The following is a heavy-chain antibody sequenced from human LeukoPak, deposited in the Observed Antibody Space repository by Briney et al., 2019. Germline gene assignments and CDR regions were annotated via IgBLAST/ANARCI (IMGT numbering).Heavy chain of an antibody. Sequence: VASVKVSCRASGYTFTSYGISWVRQAPGQGLEWMGWISAYNGNTNYAQKLQGRVTMTTDTSTSTAYMELRSLRSDDTAVYYCASDTGYCSGGSCYHGAPFDYWGQGTLVTVSS. CDR1: GYTFTSYG. V-gene: IGHV1-18*01. CDR2: ISAYNGNT. D-gene: IGHD2-15*01. J-gene: IGHJ4*02. CDR3: ASDTGYCSGGSCYHGAPFDY.